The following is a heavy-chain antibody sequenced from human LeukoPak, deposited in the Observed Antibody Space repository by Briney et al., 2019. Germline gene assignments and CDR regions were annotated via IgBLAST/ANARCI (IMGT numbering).Heavy chain of an antibody. Sequence: GGSLRLSCAASGFTFSSYAMSWVRQAPGKGLEWVSAISSTGGATYYADSVKGRFAISRDNSRNTVDLQMNSLRADDTAVYYCAKESPYTSPRNYYFDYWGQGTLVTVSS. D-gene: IGHD4-11*01. CDR2: ISSTGGAT. V-gene: IGHV3-23*01. CDR3: AKESPYTSPRNYYFDY. J-gene: IGHJ4*02. CDR1: GFTFSSYA.